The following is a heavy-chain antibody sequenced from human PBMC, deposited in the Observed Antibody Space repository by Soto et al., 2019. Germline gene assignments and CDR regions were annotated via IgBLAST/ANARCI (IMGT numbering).Heavy chain of an antibody. CDR2: INHSGST. V-gene: IGHV4-34*01. J-gene: IGHJ5*01. CDR3: ARFFTGRIIITFRRRRSTSWFDS. D-gene: IGHD3-16*01. CDR1: GGMSRAYV. Sequence: LPWAGSGGMSRAYVWLGIRQPPGKGQEWIGEINHSGSTNYNPSLKSRVTISVDTSKNQFSLKLSSVTAADTAVYYCARFFTGRIIITFRRRRSTSWFDSSYPGTLVT.